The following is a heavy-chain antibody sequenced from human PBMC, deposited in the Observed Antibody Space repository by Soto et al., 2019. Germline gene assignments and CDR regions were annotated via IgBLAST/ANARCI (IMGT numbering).Heavy chain of an antibody. CDR1: GFTFSSYA. CDR3: ARPVGCCTNAVCYDLFDY. Sequence: EVQLLESGGGLVQPGGSLRLSCAASGFTFSSYAMSWVRQAPGKGLEWGSGISGGGGSRYYADSVKGRFTISKDNSKNTLYLQMNSLRAEDTAVYYCARPVGCCTNAVCYDLFDYWGQGTLVTVSS. CDR2: ISGGGGSR. D-gene: IGHD2-8*01. V-gene: IGHV3-23*01. J-gene: IGHJ4*02.